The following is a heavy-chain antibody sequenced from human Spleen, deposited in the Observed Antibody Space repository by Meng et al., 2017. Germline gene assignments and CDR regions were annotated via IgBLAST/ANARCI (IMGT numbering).Heavy chain of an antibody. CDR3: SHYSGSGGFDP. V-gene: IGHV3-15*01. D-gene: IGHD3-10*01. CDR2: IISNVDGGTT. Sequence: SCAASGFTFSNAYMTWVRQAPGKGLEWVGRIISNVDGGTTDYAAPVSGRFTISRDDSKSTLYLQMNSLTIEDTAVYYCSHYSGSGGFDPWGQGTLVTVSS. J-gene: IGHJ5*02. CDR1: GFTFSNAY.